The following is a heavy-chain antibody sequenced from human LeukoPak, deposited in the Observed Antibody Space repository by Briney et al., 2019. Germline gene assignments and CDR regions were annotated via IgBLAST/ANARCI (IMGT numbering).Heavy chain of an antibody. CDR3: ARDLDDYVWGSYRSANFDY. V-gene: IGHV1-69*13. CDR1: GGTFSSYA. Sequence: SVKVSCKASGGTFSSYAISWVRQAPGQGLEWMGGIIPIFGTANYAQKFQGRVTITADESTSTAYMELRSLRSDDTAVYYCARDLDDYVWGSYRSANFDYWGQGTLVTVSS. J-gene: IGHJ4*02. D-gene: IGHD3-16*02. CDR2: IIPIFGTA.